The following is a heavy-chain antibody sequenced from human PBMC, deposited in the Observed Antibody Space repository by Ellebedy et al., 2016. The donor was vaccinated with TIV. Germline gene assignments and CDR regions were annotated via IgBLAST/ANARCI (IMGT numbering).Heavy chain of an antibody. D-gene: IGHD3-16*01. CDR2: ITGSSGTR. CDR1: GFIFSSYS. V-gene: IGHV3-48*02. CDR3: ARGQDYAFDH. Sequence: GESLKISCAASGFIFSSYSMNWVRQAPGKGLEWISHITGSSGTRIYVDSVKGRYNISRDNAKNSLFLQMNSLRDEDTAVYYCARGQDYAFDHWGQGTLVTVSS. J-gene: IGHJ4*02.